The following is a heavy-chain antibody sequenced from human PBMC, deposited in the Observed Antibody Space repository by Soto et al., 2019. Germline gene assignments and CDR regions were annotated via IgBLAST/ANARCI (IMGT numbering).Heavy chain of an antibody. Sequence: GGSLRLSCSASGFTFSTYAMHWVRQAPGKGLEYVSAISSNGGSAFYADSVKGRFTISRDNSKNTLYLQMSSLRAEDTAVYYCVKVRSSSWYVASDYWGQGTLVTVSS. V-gene: IGHV3-64D*06. CDR1: GFTFSTYA. CDR3: VKVRSSSWYVASDY. CDR2: ISSNGGSA. J-gene: IGHJ4*02. D-gene: IGHD6-13*01.